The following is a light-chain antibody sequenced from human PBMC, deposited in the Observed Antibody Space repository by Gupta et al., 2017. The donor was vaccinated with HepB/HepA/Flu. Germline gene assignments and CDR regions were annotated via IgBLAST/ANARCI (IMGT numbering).Light chain of an antibody. J-gene: IGKJ1*01. V-gene: IGKV2-30*02. CDR1: QSLIHSDGNTY. Sequence: DVVMTPSPLSLLVTLGRPASLSCNSSQSLIHSDGNTYLDWFHQRPGHPPRRLIYKVSKRDSVVPDRFSGSGSGTDFALKISGVEAEDIGIYYCMQHTHWPRTFGQGTKVEFK. CDR3: MQHTHWPRT. CDR2: KVS.